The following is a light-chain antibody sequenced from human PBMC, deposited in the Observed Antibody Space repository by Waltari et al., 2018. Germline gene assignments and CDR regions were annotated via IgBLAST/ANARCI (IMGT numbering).Light chain of an antibody. CDR3: QQYSSYST. J-gene: IGKJ2*01. CDR1: QSVGSW. CDR2: QAS. Sequence: DIQMTQSPSTLSASVGDRVTITCRANQSVGSWLAWYQQKPGKAPKLLIYQASNLESGVPSRFSGSGSGTEFTLTISSLQPDDFATYSCQQYSSYSTFGQGTQLQI. V-gene: IGKV1-5*03.